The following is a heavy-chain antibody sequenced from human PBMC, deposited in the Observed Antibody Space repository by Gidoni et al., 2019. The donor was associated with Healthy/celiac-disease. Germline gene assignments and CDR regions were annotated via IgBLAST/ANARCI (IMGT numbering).Heavy chain of an antibody. CDR1: GFTFISYG. J-gene: IGHJ4*02. CDR2: ISYDGSNK. V-gene: IGHV3-30*18. D-gene: IGHD4-17*01. Sequence: QVQLVESGGGVVQPGRSLRLSCAASGFTFISYGMRWVRQAPGKGMEWVAVISYDGSNKYYADSVKGRFTISRDNSKNTLYLQMNSLRAEDTAVYYCAKALTVTGDDYWGQGTLVTVSS. CDR3: AKALTVTGDDY.